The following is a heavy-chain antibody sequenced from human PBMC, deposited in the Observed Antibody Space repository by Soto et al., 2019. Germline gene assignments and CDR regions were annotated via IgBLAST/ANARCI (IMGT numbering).Heavy chain of an antibody. D-gene: IGHD1-26*01. CDR3: ARTPNSGSYQTYWYFDL. V-gene: IGHV5-51*01. Sequence: GESLNISCQGSGYSFTNYWVGWVRQIPGRGLEWMGIIHPGDSDTRYSPFFQGQVTISADKSISTAYLQWSSLKASGTATYYCARTPNSGSYQTYWYFDLWGRGTLVTVSS. CDR1: GYSFTNYW. CDR2: IHPGDSDT. J-gene: IGHJ2*01.